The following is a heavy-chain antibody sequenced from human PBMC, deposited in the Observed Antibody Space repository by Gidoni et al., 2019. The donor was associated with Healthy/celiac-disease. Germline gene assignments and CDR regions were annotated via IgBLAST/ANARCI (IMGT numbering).Heavy chain of an antibody. CDR1: GFPFSSDS. CDR2: ISSSSSYI. J-gene: IGHJ4*02. V-gene: IGHV3-21*01. CDR3: ARDRRIAVAGTVDY. Sequence: EVQLVASGGGLVKPGGSLRLSCPASGFPFSSDSRNWVRQAQGKGLEWVSSISSSSSYIYYADSVKGRFTISRDNAKNSLYLQMNSLRAEDTAVYYCARDRRIAVAGTVDYWGQGTLVTVSS. D-gene: IGHD6-19*01.